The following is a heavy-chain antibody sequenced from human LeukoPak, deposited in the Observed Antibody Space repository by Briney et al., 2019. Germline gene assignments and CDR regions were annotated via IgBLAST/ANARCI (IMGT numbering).Heavy chain of an antibody. J-gene: IGHJ6*02. CDR3: AKVRWGKHDYGSGSYYKRKDYYYGMDV. Sequence: PGGSLRLSCVDSRFTFTNYAMRWVRQTPGKGLEWVADISDNGGSTYYADSVKGRFTISRDNSKNTLYLQMNSLRAEDTAVYYCAKVRWGKHDYGSGSYYKRKDYYYGMDVWGQGTTVTVSS. CDR1: RFTFTNYA. CDR2: ISDNGGST. V-gene: IGHV3-23*01. D-gene: IGHD3-10*01.